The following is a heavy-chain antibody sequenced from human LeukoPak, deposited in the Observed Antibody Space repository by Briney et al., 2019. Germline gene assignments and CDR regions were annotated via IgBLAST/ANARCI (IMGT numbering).Heavy chain of an antibody. D-gene: IGHD2-2*01. J-gene: IGHJ6*02. CDR2: INSVGSYT. CDR1: GFTISSYW. V-gene: IGHV3-74*01. Sequence: GGSLRLPCAVSGFTISSYWMHWVRQAPGKGLVWVSRINSVGSYTNYADSVKGRFTISRDNGKNTLYLQMNSLRAEDTAVYYCARGYCSNTSCNYYYAMDVWGQGTTVTVSS. CDR3: ARGYCSNTSCNYYYAMDV.